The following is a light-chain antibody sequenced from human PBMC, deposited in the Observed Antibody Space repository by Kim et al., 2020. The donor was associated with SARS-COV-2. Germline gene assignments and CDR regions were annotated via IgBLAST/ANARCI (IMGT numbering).Light chain of an antibody. CDR2: GAS. Sequence: VTPGERPILSCRSSQIDGTNLAWYHQRPGQAPRLLIYGASTRATGVPARISGSASGSDFTLTISSLQSGDFGIYYCQQYNNWFPYTFGQGTKLEI. J-gene: IGKJ2*01. CDR3: QQYNNWFPYT. V-gene: IGKV3-15*01. CDR1: QIDGTN.